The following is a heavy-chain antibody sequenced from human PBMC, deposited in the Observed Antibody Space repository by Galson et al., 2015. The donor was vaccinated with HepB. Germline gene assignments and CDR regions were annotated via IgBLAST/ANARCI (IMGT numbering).Heavy chain of an antibody. CDR2: IVPLFGTP. J-gene: IGHJ4*02. V-gene: IGHV1-69*13. Sequence: SVKVSCKASGGTFTYYGINWVRQAPGQGPEWMGGIVPLFGTPSYAQKFQGRVTISADVSTGTGYMELNMLKTDDTAVYYCARAPPPFDSSGYFGFFDYWGQGTLGTFPS. D-gene: IGHD3-22*01. CDR1: GGTFTYYG. CDR3: ARAPPPFDSSGYFGFFDY.